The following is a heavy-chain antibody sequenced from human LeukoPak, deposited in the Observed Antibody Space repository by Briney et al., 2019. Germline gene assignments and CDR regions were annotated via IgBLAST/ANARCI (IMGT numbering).Heavy chain of an antibody. V-gene: IGHV3-23*01. CDR1: GFTFRNYA. D-gene: IGHD3-9*01. J-gene: IGHJ4*02. CDR2: IGGRGGGT. Sequence: GASLRLPCAPSGFTFRNYAMSWVRRAPGKGLEWVSAIGGRGGGTYYADSVKGRFTVSRDDSKNTLYLQMNTLRAEDTAVYYCAKWGDYDILTGYYDSDYWGQGTLVTVSS. CDR3: AKWGDYDILTGYYDSDY.